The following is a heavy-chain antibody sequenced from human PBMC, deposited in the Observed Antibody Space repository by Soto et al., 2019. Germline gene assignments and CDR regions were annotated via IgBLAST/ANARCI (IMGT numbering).Heavy chain of an antibody. Sequence: QVQLVQSGAEMRKPGSSLRVSCKASGGTFSDYAFSWVRQAPGQGLEWMGGIVPRFGSPNYAQKFGGRVTITADTPSSTVYMALSSLRFDDTSVYFCARDRIQLRLGKYSFNGMDVWGQGITIIVSS. J-gene: IGHJ6*02. D-gene: IGHD3-16*01. CDR3: ARDRIQLRLGKYSFNGMDV. CDR1: GGTFSDYA. V-gene: IGHV1-69*06. CDR2: IVPRFGSP.